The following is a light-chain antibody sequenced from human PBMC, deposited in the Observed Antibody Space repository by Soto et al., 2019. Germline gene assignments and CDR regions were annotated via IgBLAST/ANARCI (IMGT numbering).Light chain of an antibody. CDR2: GAS. CDR3: QQYNNWPPGT. V-gene: IGKV3-15*01. CDR1: QSVSSN. Sequence: EIVMTQSPATLSVSPGERATVSCRASQSVSSNLAWYQQKPGQAPRLLIYGASTRATGIPARFSGSGSGTEFSLTLSSLPSEDFAVYYCQQYNNWPPGTFGQGTKVEIK. J-gene: IGKJ1*01.